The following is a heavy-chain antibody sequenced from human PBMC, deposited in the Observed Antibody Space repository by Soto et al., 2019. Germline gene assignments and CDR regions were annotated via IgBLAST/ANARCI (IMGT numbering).Heavy chain of an antibody. V-gene: IGHV2-5*01. Sequence: QITLKESGPTLVRPTQTLTLTCTFSGFSLSTSGLGVGWIRQPPGKALEWLALIYWNDDKRYSPSLKARLTITKDTSKNQVVLTMTNMDPVDTATYYCAYRPSGWYRFDYWGQGSLVTVSS. CDR2: IYWNDDK. D-gene: IGHD6-19*01. CDR3: AYRPSGWYRFDY. J-gene: IGHJ4*02. CDR1: GFSLSTSGLG.